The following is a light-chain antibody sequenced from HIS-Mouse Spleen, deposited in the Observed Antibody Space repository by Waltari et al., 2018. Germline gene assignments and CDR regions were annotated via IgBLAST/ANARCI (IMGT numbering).Light chain of an antibody. V-gene: IGLV2-23*01. CDR2: EGS. CDR3: CSYAGSSTV. Sequence: QSALTQPASVSGPPGQSITISCTGTSSEVGSYNLVSWYQQHPGKAPKLMNYEGSKRPSGVSNRFSGSKSGNTASLTISGLQAEDEADYYCCSYAGSSTVFGGGTKLTVL. CDR1: SSEVGSYNL. J-gene: IGLJ2*01.